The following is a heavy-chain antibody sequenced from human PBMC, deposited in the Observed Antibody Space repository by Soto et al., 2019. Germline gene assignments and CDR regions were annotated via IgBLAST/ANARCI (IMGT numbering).Heavy chain of an antibody. CDR2: ISGSGGST. D-gene: IGHD1-1*01. V-gene: IGHV3-23*01. CDR1: GFTFSSYA. Sequence: EVQLLESGGGLVQPGGSLRLSCTASGFTFSSYAMSWVRQAPGKGLEWVSTISGSGGSTYYADSVKGRFTISRDNSKSTLYLQMNSLRAEDTAVYYCAECDWNDYYFDYWGQGTLVTVSS. CDR3: AECDWNDYYFDY. J-gene: IGHJ4*02.